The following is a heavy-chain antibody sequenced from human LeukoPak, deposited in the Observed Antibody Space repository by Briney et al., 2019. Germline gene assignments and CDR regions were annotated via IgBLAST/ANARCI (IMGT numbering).Heavy chain of an antibody. CDR3: ARGGIFGVVIPPRYGMDV. Sequence: SETLSLTCAVYGGSFSGYYWSWIRQPPGKGLEWIGEINHSGSTNYNPSLKSRVTISVDTSKNQFSLKLSSVTAADTAVYYCARGGIFGVVIPPRYGMDVWGQGTLVTVSS. J-gene: IGHJ6*02. V-gene: IGHV4-34*01. CDR1: GGSFSGYY. D-gene: IGHD3-3*01. CDR2: INHSGST.